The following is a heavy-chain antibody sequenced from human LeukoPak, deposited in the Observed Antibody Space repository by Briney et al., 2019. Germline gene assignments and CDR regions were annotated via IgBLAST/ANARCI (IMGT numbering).Heavy chain of an antibody. CDR3: ARGASNYGNWEVAY. D-gene: IGHD4-11*01. Sequence: RAGGSLRPSCAASGFTFSSYSMNWVRQAPGKGLEWVSSISSSSSYIYYADSVKGRFTISRDNAKNSLYLQMNSLRAEDTAMYYRARGASNYGNWEVAYWGQGTLVTVSS. V-gene: IGHV3-21*01. CDR2: ISSSSSYI. CDR1: GFTFSSYS. J-gene: IGHJ4*02.